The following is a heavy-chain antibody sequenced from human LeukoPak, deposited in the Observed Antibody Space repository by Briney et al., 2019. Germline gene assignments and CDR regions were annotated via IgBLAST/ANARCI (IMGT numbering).Heavy chain of an antibody. J-gene: IGHJ4*02. CDR3: ARFHRHQLPKSDY. Sequence: ASVTVSCKTSGYIFTDYDINWVRQAPGQGLEWMGWMNPYSGSTGYAQNFQGRVTMTRDTSITTAYMELSSLTSEDTAVYYCARFHRHQLPKSDYWGQGTLVTVSS. CDR1: GYIFTDYD. CDR2: MNPYSGST. V-gene: IGHV1-8*01. D-gene: IGHD1-14*01.